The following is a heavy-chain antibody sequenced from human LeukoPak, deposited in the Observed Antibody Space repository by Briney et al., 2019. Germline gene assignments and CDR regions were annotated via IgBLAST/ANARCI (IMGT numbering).Heavy chain of an antibody. V-gene: IGHV4-39*07. D-gene: IGHD1-26*01. CDR2: IYYSGST. Sequence: PSETLSLTCTVSGGSISSGTYYWGWIRQPPGKGLEWIGSIYYSGSTYYNPSPKSRVTISVDTSKNQFSLKLSSVTAADTAVYYCARERSALHWDGRDAFDIWGQGTMVTVSS. CDR3: ARERSALHWDGRDAFDI. CDR1: GGSISSGTYY. J-gene: IGHJ3*02.